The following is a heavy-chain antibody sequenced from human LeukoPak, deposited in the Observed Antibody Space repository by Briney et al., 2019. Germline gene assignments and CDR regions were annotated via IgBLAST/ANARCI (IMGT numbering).Heavy chain of an antibody. CDR3: ARGVGGVREGFDI. CDR1: GGPVSSESYH. CDR2: IFNSGSS. V-gene: IGHV4-61*01. D-gene: IGHD3-16*01. J-gene: IGHJ3*02. Sequence: SETLSLTCTVSGGPVSSESYHWSWIRQPPGKGLEWIAYIFNSGSSNYNPSLKSRVTISVDTSKNQFSPKLNSVTAADTAQYHCARGVGGVREGFDIWGQGTMVTVSS.